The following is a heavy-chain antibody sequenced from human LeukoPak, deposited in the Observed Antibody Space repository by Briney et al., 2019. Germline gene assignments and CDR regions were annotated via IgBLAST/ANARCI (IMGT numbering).Heavy chain of an antibody. CDR2: IGPTGGDI. Sequence: PGGSLRLSCAASGFTFSNYIMIWVRQAPGKGLEWVSIIGPTGGDIHYADSVKGRFSISRDNSKNTLFLQMNGLRVDDTAVYYCARDPNWGSGYWGQGTLVTVSS. V-gene: IGHV3-23*01. D-gene: IGHD7-27*01. CDR1: GFTFSNYI. CDR3: ARDPNWGSGY. J-gene: IGHJ4*02.